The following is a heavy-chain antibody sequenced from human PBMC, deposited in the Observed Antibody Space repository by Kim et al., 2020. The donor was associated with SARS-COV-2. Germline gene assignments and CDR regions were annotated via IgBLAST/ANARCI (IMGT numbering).Heavy chain of an antibody. D-gene: IGHD4-17*01. J-gene: IGHJ6*01. CDR2: IYYSGST. CDR3: SRGRDTVTTFYYYYGMDV. Sequence: SETLSLTCTVSGGSISSYYWSWIRQPPGKGLEWIGDIYYSGSTNYNPSLKSRVTISVYTSKNQFSLTLSSVTAADTAVYYCSRGRDTVTTFYYYYGMDV. CDR1: GGSISSYY. V-gene: IGHV4-59*13.